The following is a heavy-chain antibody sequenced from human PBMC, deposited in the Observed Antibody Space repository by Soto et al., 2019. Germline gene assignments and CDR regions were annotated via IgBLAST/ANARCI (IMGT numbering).Heavy chain of an antibody. J-gene: IGHJ4*02. CDR3: TRYNSAGYSYALVGYDSSGYYFGY. D-gene: IGHD3-22*01. CDR2: IRSKAYGGTT. V-gene: IGHV3-49*03. CDR1: GFTFGDYA. Sequence: GGSLRLSCTASGFTFGDYAMSWFRQAPGKGLEWVGFIRSKAYGGTTEYAASVKGRFTISRDVSKSIAYLQMNSLKTEDTAVYYCTRYNSAGYSYALVGYDSSGYYFGYWGQGT.